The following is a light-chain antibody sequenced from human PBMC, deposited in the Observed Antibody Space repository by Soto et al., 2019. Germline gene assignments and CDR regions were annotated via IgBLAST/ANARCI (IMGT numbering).Light chain of an antibody. CDR3: QSYDSSLSGWV. CDR1: SSNIGAGYD. Sequence: QSVLTQPPSVSGAPGQRVTISCIESSSNIGAGYDVHWYQQLPGTAPKLLIYGNSNRPSGVPDRFSGSKSGTSASLAITGLQAEDEADYYCQSYDSSLSGWVFGGGTKVTVL. J-gene: IGLJ3*02. CDR2: GNS. V-gene: IGLV1-40*01.